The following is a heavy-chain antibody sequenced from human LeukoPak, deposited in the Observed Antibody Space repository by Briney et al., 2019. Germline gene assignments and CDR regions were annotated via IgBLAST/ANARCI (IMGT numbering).Heavy chain of an antibody. D-gene: IGHD3-22*01. CDR3: ARDLGDNYHDSSGYYYEDY. Sequence: ASVKVSCKASGYTFTGYYMHWVRQAPGQGLEWMGRINPNSGGTNYAQKFQGRVTMTRDTSISTAYMELSRLRSDDTAVYYCARDLGDNYHDSSGYYYEDYWGQGTLVTVSS. CDR1: GYTFTGYY. J-gene: IGHJ4*02. V-gene: IGHV1-2*02. CDR2: INPNSGGT.